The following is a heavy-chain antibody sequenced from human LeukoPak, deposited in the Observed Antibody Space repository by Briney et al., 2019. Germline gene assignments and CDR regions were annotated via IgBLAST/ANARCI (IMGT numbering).Heavy chain of an antibody. V-gene: IGHV4-39*01. CDR3: ARRLRAAAFDI. D-gene: IGHD2-15*01. Sequence: SSETLSLTCTVSGGSISSSSYYWGWIRQPPGKGLEWIGSIYYSGSTYYNPSLKSRVTISVDTSKNQFSLKLSSVTAADTAVYYCARRLRAAAFDIWGQGTMVTVSS. CDR1: GGSISSSSYY. CDR2: IYYSGST. J-gene: IGHJ3*02.